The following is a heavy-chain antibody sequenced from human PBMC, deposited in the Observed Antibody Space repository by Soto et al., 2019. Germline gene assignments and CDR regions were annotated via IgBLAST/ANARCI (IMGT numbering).Heavy chain of an antibody. D-gene: IGHD5-12*01. CDR1: GGSISSYY. J-gene: IGHJ4*02. Sequence: PSETLSLTCTVSGGSISSYYWSWIRQPPGKGLEWIGYIYYSGSTNYNPSLKSRVTISVDTSKNQFSLKLSSVTAADTAVYYCAGAVATITNFYYWGQGTLVTVS. CDR3: AGAVATITNFYY. V-gene: IGHV4-59*01. CDR2: IYYSGST.